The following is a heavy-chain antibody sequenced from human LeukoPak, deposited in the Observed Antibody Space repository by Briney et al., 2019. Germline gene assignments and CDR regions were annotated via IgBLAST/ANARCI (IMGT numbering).Heavy chain of an antibody. D-gene: IGHD3-10*01. CDR2: INHSGST. V-gene: IGHV4-34*01. CDR1: GGSFSGYY. Sequence: PSETLSLTCAVYGGSFSGYYWSWIRQPPGKGLEWIGEINHSGSTNYNPSLKSRVTISVDTSKNQFSLKLSSVTAADTAVYYCARSEDYYYGSGDYWGQGTLVTVSS. CDR3: ARSEDYYYGSGDY. J-gene: IGHJ4*02.